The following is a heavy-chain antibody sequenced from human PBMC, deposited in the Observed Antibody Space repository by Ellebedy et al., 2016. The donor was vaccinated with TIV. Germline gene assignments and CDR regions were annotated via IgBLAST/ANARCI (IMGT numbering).Heavy chain of an antibody. CDR2: IQQDGSEQ. CDR1: GFTFSSYW. Sequence: GGSLRLSCAVSGFTFSSYWMSWVRQAPGKGPEWVANIQQDGSEQYYVDSVKGRFTIARDNAKNSLYLQMSSLRAEDTAVYYCARAEGDYDVHWGQGTLVTVSS. V-gene: IGHV3-7*01. J-gene: IGHJ4*02. CDR3: ARAEGDYDVH. D-gene: IGHD4-17*01.